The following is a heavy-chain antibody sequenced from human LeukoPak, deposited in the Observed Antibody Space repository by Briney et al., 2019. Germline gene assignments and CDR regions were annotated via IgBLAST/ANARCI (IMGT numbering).Heavy chain of an antibody. Sequence: GSLRLSCAASGFTFSSYWMHWVRQAPGKGLVWVSRINSDGSSTSYADPVKGRFTISRDNAKNTLYLQMNSLRAEDTAVYYCARGYTSGWYYFDYWGQGTLVTVSS. CDR2: INSDGSST. V-gene: IGHV3-74*01. CDR3: ARGYTSGWYYFDY. CDR1: GFTFSSYW. J-gene: IGHJ4*02. D-gene: IGHD6-19*01.